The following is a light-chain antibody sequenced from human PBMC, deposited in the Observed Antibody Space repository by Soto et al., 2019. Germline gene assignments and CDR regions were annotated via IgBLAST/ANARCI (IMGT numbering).Light chain of an antibody. CDR3: QQYGSSPVT. CDR1: QSVSSSY. J-gene: IGKJ2*01. Sequence: EIVLTQSPGTLSLSPGERATLSCRARQSVSSSYLAWYQQKPGQAPRLLIYGASSRATGIPDRFSGSGSGTDFTLTISRLEPEDFAVYYCQQYGSSPVTFGQGTKLEIE. V-gene: IGKV3-20*01. CDR2: GAS.